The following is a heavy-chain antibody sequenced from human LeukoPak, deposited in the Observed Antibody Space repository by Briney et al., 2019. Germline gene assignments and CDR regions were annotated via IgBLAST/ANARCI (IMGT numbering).Heavy chain of an antibody. CDR3: ARERLYYDILTGYPGGGAFDI. J-gene: IGHJ3*02. CDR2: IGTAGDT. CDR1: GFTFSSYD. D-gene: IGHD3-9*01. V-gene: IGHV3-13*01. Sequence: GGSLRLSCAASGFTFSSYDMHWVRQATGKGLEWVSAIGTAGDTYYPGSVKGRFTISRENAKNSLYLQMNSLRAGDTAVYYCARERLYYDILTGYPGGGAFDIWGQGTMVTVSS.